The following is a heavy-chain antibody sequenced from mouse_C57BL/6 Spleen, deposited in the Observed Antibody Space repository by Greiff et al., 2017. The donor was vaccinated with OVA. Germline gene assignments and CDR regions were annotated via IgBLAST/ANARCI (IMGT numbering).Heavy chain of an antibody. D-gene: IGHD1-1*01. CDR3: ARGDYYGSSYAMDY. J-gene: IGHJ4*01. CDR1: GYTFTGYW. V-gene: IGHV1-9*01. CDR2: ILPGSGST. Sequence: QVHVKQSGAELMKPGASVKLSCKATGYTFTGYWIEWVKQRPGHGLEWIGEILPGSGSTNSNEKFTGQATFTADTSSNPAFLQLRRLTTEDSAIYDCARGDYYGSSYAMDYWGQGTSVTVSS.